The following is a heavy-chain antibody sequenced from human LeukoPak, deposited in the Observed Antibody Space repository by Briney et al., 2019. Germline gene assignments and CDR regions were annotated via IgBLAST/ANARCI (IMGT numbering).Heavy chain of an antibody. D-gene: IGHD5-12*01. Sequence: SETLSLTCAVSGYSISGGYYWGWIRQPPGKGLEWIGSIYHSGSTYYNPSLKSRVTISVDTSKNQFSLKLSSVTAADTAVYYCARAPGDYSGFWFDPWGQGTLVTVSS. CDR3: ARAPGDYSGFWFDP. CDR1: GYSISGGYY. V-gene: IGHV4-38-2*01. CDR2: IYHSGST. J-gene: IGHJ5*02.